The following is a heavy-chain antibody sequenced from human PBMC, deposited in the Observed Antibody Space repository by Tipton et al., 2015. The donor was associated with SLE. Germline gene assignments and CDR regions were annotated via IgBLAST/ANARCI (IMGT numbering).Heavy chain of an antibody. CDR3: ARVIEALSSPNTKYSYGWYFDD. D-gene: IGHD6-19*01. CDR2: IIHSGST. J-gene: IGHJ4*03. Sequence: LRLSCAVYGGSFSGYYWSWIRQPPGKGLAWIGEIIHSGSTNYNPSLKSRVTISVDTSKNQFSLKLSSVTAADTAVYYCARVIEALSSPNTKYSYGWYFDDWGQGTLVTVSS. CDR1: GGSFSGYY. V-gene: IGHV4-34*12.